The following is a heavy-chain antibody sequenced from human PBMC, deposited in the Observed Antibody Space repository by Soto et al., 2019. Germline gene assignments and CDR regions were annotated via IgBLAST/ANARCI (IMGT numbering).Heavy chain of an antibody. D-gene: IGHD3-16*01. CDR1: GFTFSSYW. J-gene: IGHJ6*02. CDR3: ARDWREMAVYLGYGMDV. V-gene: IGHV3-74*01. Sequence: PGGSLRLSCAASGFTFSSYWMHWVRQAPGKGLVWVSRINSDGSSTSYADSVKGRFTISRDNAKNTLYLQMNSLRAEGTAVYYCARDWREMAVYLGYGMDVWGQGTTVTVSS. CDR2: INSDGSST.